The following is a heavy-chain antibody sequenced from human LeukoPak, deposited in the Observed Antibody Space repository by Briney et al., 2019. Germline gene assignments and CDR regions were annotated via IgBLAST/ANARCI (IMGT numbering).Heavy chain of an antibody. Sequence: SETLSLTCAVYGGSFSGYYWRRLRQPPGKRLECIGSLYYSGSTYYNPSLKSRVTISVDASKIQVSLKLSFVTAADTAVYSCARPVSGRSKPYYYYMDVWGKGTTVTVSS. D-gene: IGHD1-26*01. CDR3: ARPVSGRSKPYYYYMDV. V-gene: IGHV4-34*01. CDR1: GGSFSGYY. J-gene: IGHJ6*03. CDR2: LYYSGST.